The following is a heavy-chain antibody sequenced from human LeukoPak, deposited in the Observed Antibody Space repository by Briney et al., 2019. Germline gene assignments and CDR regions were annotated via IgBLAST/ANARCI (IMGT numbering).Heavy chain of an antibody. J-gene: IGHJ3*02. V-gene: IGHV3-23*01. CDR3: AKAGGFWSGYSQI. CDR2: ISGSGGST. CDR1: GFTFSSYA. Sequence: EGSLRLSCAASGFTFSSYAKSWVRQAPGKGLEWVSAISGSGGSTYYADSVKGRFTISRDNSKNTLYLQMNSLRAEDTAVYYCAKAGGFWSGYSQIWGQGTMVTVSS. D-gene: IGHD3-3*01.